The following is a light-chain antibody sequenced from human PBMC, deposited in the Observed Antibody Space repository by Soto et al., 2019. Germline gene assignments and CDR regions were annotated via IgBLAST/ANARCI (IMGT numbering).Light chain of an antibody. V-gene: IGKV3-20*01. J-gene: IGKJ4*01. CDR1: QSVSSSY. Sequence: EIVLTQSPGTLSLSPGERATLSCRASQSVSSSYLAWYQQKPGQAPRLLIYGASSRATGIPDRFSGSGSGTDFPLTISRLEPEDFAVYYCQQYGSSPTFGGGTKVDIK. CDR2: GAS. CDR3: QQYGSSPT.